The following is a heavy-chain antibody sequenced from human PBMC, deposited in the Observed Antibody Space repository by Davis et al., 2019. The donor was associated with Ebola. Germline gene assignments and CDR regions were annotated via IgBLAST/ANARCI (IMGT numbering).Heavy chain of an antibody. CDR3: ANLGSIAAGWAYFDY. CDR1: GFNFYNYA. J-gene: IGHJ4*02. V-gene: IGHV3-30*18. CDR2: ISYDGSNK. D-gene: IGHD6-13*01. Sequence: GESLKISCAASGFNFYNYAMNWVRQAPGKGLEWVAVISYDGSNKYYADSVKGRFTISRDNSKNTLYLQMNSLRAEDTAVYYCANLGSIAAGWAYFDYWGQGTLVTVSS.